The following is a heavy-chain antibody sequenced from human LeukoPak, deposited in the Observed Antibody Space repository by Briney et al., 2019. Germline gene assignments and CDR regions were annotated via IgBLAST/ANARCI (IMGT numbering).Heavy chain of an antibody. V-gene: IGHV3-21*04. CDR3: AKEHNTAMVSDAFDI. Sequence: GGSLRLSCAASGFTFSSYSMNWVRQAPGKGLEWVSSISSSSSYIYYADSVKGRFTISRDNAKNSLYLQMNSLRAEDTAVYYCAKEHNTAMVSDAFDIWGQGTMVTVSS. D-gene: IGHD5-18*01. J-gene: IGHJ3*02. CDR1: GFTFSSYS. CDR2: ISSSSSYI.